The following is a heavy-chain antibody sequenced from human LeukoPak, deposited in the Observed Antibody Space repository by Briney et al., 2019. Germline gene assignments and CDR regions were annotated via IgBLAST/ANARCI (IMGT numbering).Heavy chain of an antibody. J-gene: IGHJ3*02. CDR1: GFTFSSYG. Sequence: GGSLRLSCAASGFTFSSYGMHWVRQAPGKGLEWVAFIRYDGSNKYYADSVKGRFTISRDNSKNTLYLQMNSLRAEDTAVYYCARDVLSGSYDTRSAFDIWGQGTMVTVSS. V-gene: IGHV3-30*02. D-gene: IGHD1-26*01. CDR2: IRYDGSNK. CDR3: ARDVLSGSYDTRSAFDI.